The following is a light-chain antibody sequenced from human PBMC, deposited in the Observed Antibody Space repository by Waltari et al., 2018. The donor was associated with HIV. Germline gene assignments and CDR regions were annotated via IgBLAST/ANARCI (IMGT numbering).Light chain of an antibody. CDR3: QQYNNWPPAWM. CDR2: GAS. Sequence: EIVMTQSPVTLSASPGERVTLSCRASESVNSDLAWYQQKPGQAPRLLIHGASTRATGIPPRFSGSGSETQFTLTISSLQSEDCAVYYCQQYNNWPPAWMFGRGTRVEI. J-gene: IGKJ1*01. V-gene: IGKV3-15*01. CDR1: ESVNSD.